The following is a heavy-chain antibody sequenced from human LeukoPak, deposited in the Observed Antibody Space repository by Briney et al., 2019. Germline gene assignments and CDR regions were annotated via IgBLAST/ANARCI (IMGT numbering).Heavy chain of an antibody. Sequence: GGSLRLSCAASGFTFSSYAMRWVRQAPGKGLEWVSATSGSGGSTYYADSVKGRYTISRDNSKNTLYLQMNSLRAEDTAVYYCAKDHSGYDFFYWGQGTLVTVSS. D-gene: IGHD5-12*01. J-gene: IGHJ4*02. V-gene: IGHV3-23*01. CDR3: AKDHSGYDFFY. CDR2: TSGSGGST. CDR1: GFTFSSYA.